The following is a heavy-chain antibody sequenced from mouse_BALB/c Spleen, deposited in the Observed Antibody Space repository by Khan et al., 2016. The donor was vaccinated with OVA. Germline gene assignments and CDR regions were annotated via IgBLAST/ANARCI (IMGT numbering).Heavy chain of an antibody. Sequence: QVRLQQSGAELAKPGASVKMSCKASGYTFINYWILWVKQRPGQGLEWIGYINPSTGYTDYNQNFKDKATLTADKSSSTAYMQLSSLTSEDSAVYYCARRGLRWGFNYWGQGTTLTVSS. J-gene: IGHJ2*01. CDR3: ARRGLRWGFNY. CDR1: GYTFINYW. CDR2: INPSTGYT. V-gene: IGHV1-7*01. D-gene: IGHD1-1*01.